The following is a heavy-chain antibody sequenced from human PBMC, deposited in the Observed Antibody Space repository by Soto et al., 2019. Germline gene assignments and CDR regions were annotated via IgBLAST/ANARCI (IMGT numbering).Heavy chain of an antibody. CDR2: IGTAGDT. J-gene: IGHJ4*02. D-gene: IGHD6-13*01. Sequence: GGSLRLSCAASGFTFSSYDMHWVRQATGKGLEWVSAIGTAGDTYYPGSVKGRFTISRDNSKNTLYLQMNSLRAEDTAVYYCASTQQLRGFDYWGQGTLVTVSS. V-gene: IGHV3-13*01. CDR3: ASTQQLRGFDY. CDR1: GFTFSSYD.